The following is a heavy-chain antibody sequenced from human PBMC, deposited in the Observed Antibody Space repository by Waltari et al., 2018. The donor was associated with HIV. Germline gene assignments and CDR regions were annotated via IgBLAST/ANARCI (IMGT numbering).Heavy chain of an antibody. V-gene: IGHV3-23*05. CDR2: SESNGRTT. CDR3: AKESCFEPPCESSDP. Sequence: EVQLLESGGGLVQPGGSLRLSCAASGFPFTDYAMTGVRQAAGKGLEGVSSSESNGRTTYYADSVKGRFTNSRDTSKNTLYLQLDSRRGEDTAIYYCAKESCFEPPCESSDPWGQGTLVTVSS. D-gene: IGHD3-9*01. CDR1: GFPFTDYA. J-gene: IGHJ5*02.